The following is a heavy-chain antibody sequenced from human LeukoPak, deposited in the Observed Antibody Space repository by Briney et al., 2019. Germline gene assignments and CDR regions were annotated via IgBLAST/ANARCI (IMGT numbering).Heavy chain of an antibody. Sequence: GGSLRLSCAASGFTFSSYSMNWVRQAPGKGLEWVSSISSRSSYIYYADSVKGRFTISRDNAKNSLYLQMNSLRAEDTAVYYCAKEVVATGYFDYWGQGTLVTVSS. CDR1: GFTFSSYS. V-gene: IGHV3-21*01. CDR3: AKEVVATGYFDY. CDR2: ISSRSSYI. J-gene: IGHJ4*02. D-gene: IGHD2-15*01.